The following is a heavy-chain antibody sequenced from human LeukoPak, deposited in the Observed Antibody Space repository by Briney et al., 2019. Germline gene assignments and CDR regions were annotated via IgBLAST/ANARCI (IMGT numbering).Heavy chain of an antibody. J-gene: IGHJ4*02. V-gene: IGHV4-61*02. CDR1: GGSISSGSYY. CDR2: IYTSGST. CDR3: GGWGGGGGDY. Sequence: SQTLSLTCTVSGGSISSGSYYWSWIRQPAGKGLEWIGRIYTSGSTNYNPSLKSRVTISVGTSKNQFSLKLSSVTAADTAVYYWGGWGGGGGDYWGQGTLVTVSS. D-gene: IGHD3-10*01.